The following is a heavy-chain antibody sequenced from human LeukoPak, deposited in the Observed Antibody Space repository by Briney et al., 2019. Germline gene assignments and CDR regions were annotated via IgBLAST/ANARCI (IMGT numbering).Heavy chain of an antibody. CDR2: INGDGSST. Sequence: GGSLRLSCAASGFTFSTYWIHWVPQAPGQGLVWVSRINGDGSSTNYADSVEGRFTISRDTGNNTLYLQMNSLRAEDTAVYYCVRAGYTSGGDYWGQGTLVTVSS. V-gene: IGHV3-74*01. CDR3: VRAGYTSGGDY. D-gene: IGHD2-2*02. J-gene: IGHJ4*02. CDR1: GFTFSTYW.